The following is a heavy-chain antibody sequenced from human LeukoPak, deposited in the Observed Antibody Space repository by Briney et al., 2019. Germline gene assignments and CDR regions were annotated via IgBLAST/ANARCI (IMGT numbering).Heavy chain of an antibody. V-gene: IGHV4-4*02. Sequence: PSETLSLTCAVSGGSISSSNWWSGVRPPAGKGLEWIGEIYHSGSTNYNPSLKRRVTISVDKSKNQFSLKLSSVTAADTAVYYCARGYYDILTGYYTPVGFDYWGQGTLVTVSS. D-gene: IGHD3-9*01. CDR3: ARGYYDILTGYYTPVGFDY. J-gene: IGHJ4*02. CDR1: GGSISSSNW. CDR2: IYHSGST.